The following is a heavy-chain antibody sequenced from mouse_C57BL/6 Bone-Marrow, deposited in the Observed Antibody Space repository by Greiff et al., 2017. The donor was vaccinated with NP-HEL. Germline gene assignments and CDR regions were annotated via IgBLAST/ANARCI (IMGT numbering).Heavy chain of an antibody. D-gene: IGHD1-1*01. CDR1: GYTFTDYE. J-gene: IGHJ4*01. CDR2: IDPETGGT. CDR3: TRRGVITTAPYAMDY. Sequence: VKLQESGAELVRPGASVTLSCKASGYTFTDYEMHWVKQTPVHGLEWIGAIDPETGGTAYNQKFKGKAILTADKSSSTAYMELRSLTSEDSAVYYCTRRGVITTAPYAMDYWGQGTSVTVSS. V-gene: IGHV1-15*01.